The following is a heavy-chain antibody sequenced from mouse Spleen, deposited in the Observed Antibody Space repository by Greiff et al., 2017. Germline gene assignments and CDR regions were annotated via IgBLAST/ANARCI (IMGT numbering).Heavy chain of an antibody. CDR2: ISGGGSYT. V-gene: IGHV5-9-2*01. Sequence: EVQGVESGGGLVKPGGSLKLSCAASGFTFSSYGMSWVRQTPEKRLEWVATISGGGSYTYYPDSVKGRFTISRDNAKNNLYLQMSSLRSEDTALYYCARQTTVVATNAMDYWGQGTSVTVSS. D-gene: IGHD1-1*01. J-gene: IGHJ4*01. CDR1: GFTFSSYG. CDR3: ARQTTVVATNAMDY.